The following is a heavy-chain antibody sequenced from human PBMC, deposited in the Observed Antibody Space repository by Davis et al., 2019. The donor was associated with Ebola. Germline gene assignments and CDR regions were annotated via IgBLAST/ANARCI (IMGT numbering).Heavy chain of an antibody. Sequence: GESLKISCAASGFTFSGSAMHWVRQASGKGLEWVGRIRSKANSYATAYAASVKGRFTISRDDSKNTAYLQMNSLKTEDTAVYYCTSPLHCSGGSCYSEGWDQGTLVTVSS. CDR1: GFTFSGSA. CDR2: IRSKANSYAT. V-gene: IGHV3-73*01. J-gene: IGHJ4*02. D-gene: IGHD2-15*01. CDR3: TSPLHCSGGSCYSEG.